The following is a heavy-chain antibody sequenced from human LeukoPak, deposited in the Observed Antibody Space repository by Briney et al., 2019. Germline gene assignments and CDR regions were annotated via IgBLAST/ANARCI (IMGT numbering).Heavy chain of an antibody. CDR1: GYTFTSYG. D-gene: IGHD6-19*01. CDR3: ARACCGWAPYYFDY. Sequence: ASVKVSCKASGYTFTSYGISWVRQAPGQGLEWMGWISAYNGNTNYAQKLQGRVTMTTDTSTSTAYMELRSLRSDDTAVYYCARACCGWAPYYFDYWGQGTLVTVSS. J-gene: IGHJ4*02. CDR2: ISAYNGNT. V-gene: IGHV1-18*01.